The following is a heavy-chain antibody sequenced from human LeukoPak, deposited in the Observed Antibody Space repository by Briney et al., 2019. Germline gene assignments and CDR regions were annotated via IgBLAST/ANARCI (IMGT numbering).Heavy chain of an antibody. CDR1: GGSINSSSYY. CDR2: IFYSGNT. D-gene: IGHD4-23*01. V-gene: IGHV4-39*01. Sequence: IPSETLSLTCTVSGGSINSSSYYWGWIRQPPGKGLEWIGSIFYSGNTYDNPSLKSRVTISVDTSKNQFSLKLNSVTAADTAVYYCARGQSRTVVTEPYYFDHWGQGTLVTVSS. CDR3: ARGQSRTVVTEPYYFDH. J-gene: IGHJ4*02.